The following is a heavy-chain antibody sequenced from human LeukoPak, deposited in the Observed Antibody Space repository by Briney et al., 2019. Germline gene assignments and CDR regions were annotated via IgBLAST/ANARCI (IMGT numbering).Heavy chain of an antibody. Sequence: ASVKVSCKASGYTFTSYGISWVRQAPGQGLEWMGWISAYNGNTNYAQKLQGRVTMTTDTSTSTAYMELRSLRSDDTAVYYCARDPAYCSSTSCYFFMAPYYYYGMDVWGQGTMVTVSS. D-gene: IGHD2-2*01. V-gene: IGHV1-18*01. CDR1: GYTFTSYG. J-gene: IGHJ6*02. CDR2: ISAYNGNT. CDR3: ARDPAYCSSTSCYFFMAPYYYYGMDV.